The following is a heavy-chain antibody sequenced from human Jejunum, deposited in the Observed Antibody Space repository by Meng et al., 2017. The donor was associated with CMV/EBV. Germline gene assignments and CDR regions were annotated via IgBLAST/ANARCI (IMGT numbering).Heavy chain of an antibody. D-gene: IGHD4-23*01. Sequence: SGFTFSTYAMSWARQAPGKGLEWVSTISGSGSSTYYADSVRGQFAISRDNSENTVYLQVHSLRAGDTAVYYCAKRSGYGANSFYDNWGQGTLVTVSS. V-gene: IGHV3-23*01. CDR2: ISGSGSST. CDR3: AKRSGYGANSFYDN. CDR1: GFTFSTYA. J-gene: IGHJ4*02.